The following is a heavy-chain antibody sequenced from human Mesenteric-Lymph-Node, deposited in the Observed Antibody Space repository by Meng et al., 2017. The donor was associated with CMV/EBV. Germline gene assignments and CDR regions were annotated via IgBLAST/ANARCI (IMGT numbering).Heavy chain of an antibody. CDR3: ARGSGSSRPNFDY. J-gene: IGHJ4*02. Sequence: GSLRLSCTVSGGSISGHSWTWIRQPPEKGLEWIGYIDYSGNTNYNPSLKSRVTISVDTSKNQFSLKLSSVTAADTAVYHCARGSGSSRPNFDYWGQGTLVTVSS. V-gene: IGHV4-59*11. CDR2: IDYSGNT. CDR1: GGSISGHS. D-gene: IGHD3-10*01.